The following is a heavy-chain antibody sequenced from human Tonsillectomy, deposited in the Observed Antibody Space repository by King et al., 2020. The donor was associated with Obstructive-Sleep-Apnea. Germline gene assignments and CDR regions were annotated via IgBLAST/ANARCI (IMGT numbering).Heavy chain of an antibody. CDR3: AKKLDPHASKGWPLDY. CDR1: EFTFKIYG. D-gene: IGHD6-19*01. Sequence: VQLVESGGGVVQPGGSLRLSCVASEFTFKIYGMQWVRQAPGKGLEWVAVVSYTGNTQYYADSVKGRFTISRDNSKNTLYLQMNSLGVEDTAVYYCAKKLDPHASKGWPLDYWGQGTLVTVSS. V-gene: IGHV3-30*18. CDR2: VSYTGNTQ. J-gene: IGHJ4*02.